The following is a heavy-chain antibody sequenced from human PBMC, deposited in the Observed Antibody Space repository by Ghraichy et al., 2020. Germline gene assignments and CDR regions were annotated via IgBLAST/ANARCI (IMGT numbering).Heavy chain of an antibody. CDR3: AKLYYYGSGRGADY. V-gene: IGHV3-23*01. D-gene: IGHD3-10*01. CDR1: GFICSSYA. J-gene: IGHJ4*02. Sequence: LSLTCAASGFICSSYAMSWVRQAPGKGLEWVSTFSATYSGTYYADSVKGRFTISRDNSKNTVYLQMNSLRVEDTAVYYCAKLYYYGSGRGADYWGQGTLVTVSS. CDR2: FSATYSGT.